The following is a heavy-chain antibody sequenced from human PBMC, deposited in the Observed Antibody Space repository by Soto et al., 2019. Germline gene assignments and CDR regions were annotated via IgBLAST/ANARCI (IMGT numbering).Heavy chain of an antibody. CDR1: GFTFSGSA. D-gene: IGHD1-20*01. J-gene: IGHJ4*02. CDR3: TTMGSRYGY. CDR2: IRSKANSYAT. V-gene: IGHV3-73*01. Sequence: GGSLRLSCAASGFTFSGSAMHWVRQASGKGLEWVGRIRSKANSYATAYAASVKGRFTISRDDSKNTAYLQMNSLKTEDTAVYYCTTMGSRYGYWGQGTLVTVSS.